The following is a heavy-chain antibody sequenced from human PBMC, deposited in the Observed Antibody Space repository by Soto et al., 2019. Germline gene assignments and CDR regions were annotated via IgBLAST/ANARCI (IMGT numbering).Heavy chain of an antibody. Sequence: TSETLSLTCTVSGGSVSSGSYYWSWIRQPPGKGLEWIGYIYNSGSTNYNPSLKSRVTISVDTSKNQFSLKLSSVTAADTAVYYCARPLYSYGPMDVWGQGTTVTVSS. D-gene: IGHD5-18*01. CDR2: IYNSGST. CDR1: GGSVSSGSYY. V-gene: IGHV4-61*01. J-gene: IGHJ6*02. CDR3: ARPLYSYGPMDV.